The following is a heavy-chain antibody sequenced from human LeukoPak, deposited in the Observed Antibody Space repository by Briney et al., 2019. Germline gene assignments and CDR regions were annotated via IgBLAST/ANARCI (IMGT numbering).Heavy chain of an antibody. Sequence: GESLKISCKGSGYSFNAYYIAWVRQMPGKDLEWMGAIYPGDSDTRYSPSFQGQVTISADKSISTAYLQWSSLKASDTAMYYCARHDYSGSYFLDYWGQGTLVTVSS. CDR3: ARHDYSGSYFLDY. V-gene: IGHV5-51*01. J-gene: IGHJ4*02. CDR2: IYPGDSDT. D-gene: IGHD1-26*01. CDR1: GYSFNAYY.